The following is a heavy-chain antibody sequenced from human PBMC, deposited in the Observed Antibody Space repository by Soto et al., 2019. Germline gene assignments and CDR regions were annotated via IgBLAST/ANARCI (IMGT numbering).Heavy chain of an antibody. J-gene: IGHJ4*02. CDR2: IKQDGSEE. V-gene: IGHV3-7*03. Sequence: GGSLRLSCAASGFTFSSYWMSWVRQAPGKGLEWVANIKQDGSEEYYVDSVKGRFTISRDNAKNSLYLQMNSLRAEDTAVYYCARDHRYSSSSLDVRYWGQGTLVTVSS. CDR3: ARDHRYSSSSLDVRY. CDR1: GFTFSSYW. D-gene: IGHD6-6*01.